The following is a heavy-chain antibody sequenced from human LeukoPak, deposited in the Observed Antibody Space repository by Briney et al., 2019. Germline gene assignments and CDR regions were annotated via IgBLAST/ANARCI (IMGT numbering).Heavy chain of an antibody. CDR1: GGSISSGGYY. CDR3: ARAPKYSSGYGVLDY. D-gene: IGHD3-22*01. CDR2: IYHSGST. Sequence: SQTLSLTCTVSGGSISSGGYYWSWIRQPPGKGLEWIGYIYHSGSTYYNPSLKSRVTISVDRSKNQFSLKLSSVTAADTAVYYCARAPKYSSGYGVLDYWGQGTLVTVSS. V-gene: IGHV4-30-2*01. J-gene: IGHJ4*02.